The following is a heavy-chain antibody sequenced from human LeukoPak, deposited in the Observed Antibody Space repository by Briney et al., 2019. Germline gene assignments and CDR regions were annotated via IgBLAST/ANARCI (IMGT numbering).Heavy chain of an antibody. Sequence: PGGSLRLSCAASGFTFSSYEMNWVRQAPGKGLEWVSYISSSGSTIYYADSVKGRLTISRDNAKNSLYLQMNSLRAEDTAVYYCARAPAAGDAFDIWGQGTMVTVSS. CDR1: GFTFSSYE. CDR2: ISSSGSTI. D-gene: IGHD6-13*01. CDR3: ARAPAAGDAFDI. V-gene: IGHV3-48*03. J-gene: IGHJ3*02.